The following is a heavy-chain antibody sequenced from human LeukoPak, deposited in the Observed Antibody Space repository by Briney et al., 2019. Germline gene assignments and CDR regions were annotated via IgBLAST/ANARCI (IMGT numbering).Heavy chain of an antibody. CDR1: GFTVSSNY. Sequence: GGSLRLSCAASGFTVSSNYMSWVRQAPGKGLEWVSVIYSAGDTYYADSVKGRFTISRDTSRNTVYLRMNSLRAEDTAVYYCATRSEYSYYWGQGTLVTVSS. V-gene: IGHV3-53*01. D-gene: IGHD2-15*01. J-gene: IGHJ4*02. CDR2: IYSAGDT. CDR3: ATRSEYSYY.